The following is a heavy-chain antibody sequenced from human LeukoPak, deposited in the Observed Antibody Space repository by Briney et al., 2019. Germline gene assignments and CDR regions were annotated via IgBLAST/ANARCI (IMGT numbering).Heavy chain of an antibody. CDR1: GFTFNTYE. CDR3: AREGSGSVSYYDAFDI. V-gene: IGHV3-48*03. CDR2: ISSVGSAI. J-gene: IGHJ3*02. D-gene: IGHD1-14*01. Sequence: GGSLRLSCAASGFTFNTYEMNWVRQAPGKGLEWISYISSVGSAIHYADSVKGRFTISRDNAKNSLFLQMNSLGVEDTAVYYCAREGSGSVSYYDAFDIWGQGTVVTVSS.